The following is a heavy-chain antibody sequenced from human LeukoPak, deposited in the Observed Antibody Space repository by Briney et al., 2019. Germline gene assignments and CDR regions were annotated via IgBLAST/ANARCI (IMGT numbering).Heavy chain of an antibody. Sequence: GGSLRLSCAASAFTFSTYWMSWVRQAPGKGLEWVANIKQDGSEKYYVDSVKGRFTISRDNAKDSLYLQMNSLRAEDTAVYYCARARFSYGHYYFDYWGQGTLVTVS. CDR1: AFTFSTYW. D-gene: IGHD5-18*01. V-gene: IGHV3-7*04. J-gene: IGHJ4*02. CDR3: ARARFSYGHYYFDY. CDR2: IKQDGSEK.